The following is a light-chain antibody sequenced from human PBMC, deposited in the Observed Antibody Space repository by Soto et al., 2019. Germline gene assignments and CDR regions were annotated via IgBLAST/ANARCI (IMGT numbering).Light chain of an antibody. CDR1: DIGSKS. Sequence: SYELTQPPSVSVAPGQPATITCGGNDIGSKSVHWYQQRPGQAPFLVVYDDSDRPSGIPERFSGSNSGSTATLTISRVEAGDEADYICQVWDSTIAHVVFCGGTKLTVL. V-gene: IGLV3-21*02. CDR3: QVWDSTIAHVV. CDR2: DDS. J-gene: IGLJ2*01.